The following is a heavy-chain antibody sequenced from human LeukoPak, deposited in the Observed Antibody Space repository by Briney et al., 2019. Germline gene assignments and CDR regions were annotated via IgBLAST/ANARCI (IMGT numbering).Heavy chain of an antibody. CDR2: ITVTGGTT. CDR3: VRSAYLDSSGYYFNS. CDR1: GFSFSSYA. D-gene: IGHD3-22*01. V-gene: IGHV3-23*01. Sequence: GGSPSLSCAASGFSFSSYAMNWVRQAPGGGLEWISGITVTGGTTYYADSVQGRFTMSRDNSKDTLYLQMKSLRADDTAVYFCVRSAYLDSSGYYFNSWDQRTLVTVSS. J-gene: IGHJ4*02.